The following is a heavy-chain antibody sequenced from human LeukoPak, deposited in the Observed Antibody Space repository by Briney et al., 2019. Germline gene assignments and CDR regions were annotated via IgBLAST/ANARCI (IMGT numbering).Heavy chain of an antibody. CDR1: GYTFTSYY. V-gene: IGHV1-46*01. J-gene: IGHJ4*02. D-gene: IGHD3-22*01. CDR3: ARGGPNYYDSSGYYGY. Sequence: ASVKVSCKASGYTFTSYYMHWVRQAPGQGLEWMGIINPSGGSTNYAQKFQGRVTMTRDMSTSTVYMELSSLRSEDTAVYYCARGGPNYYDSSGYYGYWGQGTLVTVSS. CDR2: INPSGGST.